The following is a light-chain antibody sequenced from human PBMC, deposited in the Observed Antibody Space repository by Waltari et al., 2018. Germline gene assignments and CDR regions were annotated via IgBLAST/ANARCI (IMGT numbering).Light chain of an antibody. J-gene: IGKJ1*01. Sequence: EIVLTQSPGTLSLSPGERATLSCRASQSVSSSYLAWYQQKPGQAPRLLIYGASSRATGIPDRFSGSVSGTDFTLTISRLEPEDFAVYYCHQYDRSPRTFGQGTKVEIK. V-gene: IGKV3-20*01. CDR1: QSVSSSY. CDR3: HQYDRSPRT. CDR2: GAS.